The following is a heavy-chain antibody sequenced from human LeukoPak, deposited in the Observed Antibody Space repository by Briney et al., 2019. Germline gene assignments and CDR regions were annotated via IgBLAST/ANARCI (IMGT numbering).Heavy chain of an antibody. D-gene: IGHD6-13*01. Sequence: ASVKVSCKASGYTFTSYGISWVRQAPGQGLEWMGWISAYNGNTNYAQKLQGRVTMTTDTSTSTAYMGLRSLRSDDTAVYYCARESRSAPGVSSSWYWFDPWGQGTLVTVSS. CDR1: GYTFTSYG. J-gene: IGHJ5*02. CDR2: ISAYNGNT. CDR3: ARESRSAPGVSSSWYWFDP. V-gene: IGHV1-18*01.